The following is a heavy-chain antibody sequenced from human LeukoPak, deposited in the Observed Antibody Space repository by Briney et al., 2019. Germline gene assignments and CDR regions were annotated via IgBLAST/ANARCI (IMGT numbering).Heavy chain of an antibody. Sequence: PSQTLSLTCTVSGGSISSGAYYWSWIRQPPGKGLEWIGYVYHSGITYYNPSLKSRVTISVDRSKNQFSLKLSSVTAADTAVYYCARAHPPDGIFGVVIIPNWFDPWGQGTLVTVSS. CDR1: GGSISSGAYY. V-gene: IGHV4-30-2*01. CDR3: ARAHPPDGIFGVVIIPNWFDP. J-gene: IGHJ5*02. D-gene: IGHD3-3*01. CDR2: VYHSGIT.